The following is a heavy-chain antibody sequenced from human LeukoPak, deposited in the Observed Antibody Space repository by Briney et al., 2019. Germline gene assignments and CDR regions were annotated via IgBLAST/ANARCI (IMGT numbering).Heavy chain of an antibody. J-gene: IGHJ3*02. CDR1: GGSVSSGSYY. CDR3: AREAPGDDAFDI. Sequence: SETLSLTCTVSGGSVSSGSYYWSWIRQPPGKGLEWIGYIYYSGSTNYNPSLKSRVTISVDTFKNQFSLKLSSVTAADTAVYYCAREAPGDDAFDIWGQGTMVTVSS. D-gene: IGHD3-10*01. CDR2: IYYSGST. V-gene: IGHV4-61*01.